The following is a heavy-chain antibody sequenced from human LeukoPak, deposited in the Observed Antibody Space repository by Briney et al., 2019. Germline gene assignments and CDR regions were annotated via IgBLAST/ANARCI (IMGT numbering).Heavy chain of an antibody. V-gene: IGHV3-7*01. CDR2: IKQDGNEK. CDR1: GFTFSRYW. D-gene: IGHD1-14*01. J-gene: IGHJ6*03. Sequence: GGSLRLSCAASGFTFSRYWMSWVRQAPGKGLEWVANIKQDGNEKYYVDSVEGRFTISRDNAKNSLFLQMNSLRAEDTAVYYCAREEPYYYYMDVWGKGTTVTISS. CDR3: AREEPYYYYMDV.